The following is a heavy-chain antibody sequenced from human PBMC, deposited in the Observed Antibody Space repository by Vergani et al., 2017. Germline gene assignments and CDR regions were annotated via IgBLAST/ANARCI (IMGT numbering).Heavy chain of an antibody. V-gene: IGHV3-23*01. D-gene: IGHD6-13*01. J-gene: IGHJ4*02. CDR1: GFTFSSYA. CDR3: IYGSSWLFDY. CDR2: ISGSGGST. Sequence: EVQLLESGGGLVQPGGSLRLSCAASGFTFSSYAMSWVRQAPGKGLGWVSAISGSGGSTYYADSVKGRFTISRDNSKNTLYLQMNSLRAEDTAVYYCIYGSSWLFDYWGQGTLVTVSS.